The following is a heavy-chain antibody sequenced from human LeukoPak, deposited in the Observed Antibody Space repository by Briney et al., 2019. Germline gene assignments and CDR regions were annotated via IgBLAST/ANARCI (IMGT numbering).Heavy chain of an antibody. CDR1: GFTFSSYS. D-gene: IGHD3-10*01. CDR3: ARDARPMVRGVSNWFDP. CDR2: ISSSSSYI. V-gene: IGHV3-21*01. J-gene: IGHJ5*02. Sequence: GGSLRLSCAASGFTFSSYSMNWVRQAPGKGLEWVSSISSSSSYIYYADSVKGRFTISRDNAKNSLYLQMNSMRAEDTAVYYCARDARPMVRGVSNWFDPWGQGTLVTVSS.